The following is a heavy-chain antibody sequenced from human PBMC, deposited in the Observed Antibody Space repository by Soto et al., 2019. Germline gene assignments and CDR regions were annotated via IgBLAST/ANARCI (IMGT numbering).Heavy chain of an antibody. CDR3: ARVRIGYCSGGSCYSDSSPAGAIDY. CDR2: IYYSGST. D-gene: IGHD2-15*01. V-gene: IGHV4-59*01. CDR1: GGSISSYY. Sequence: QVQLQESGPGLVKPSETLSLTCTVSGGSISSYYWSWIRQPPGKGLEWIGYIYYSGSTNYNPSLKSRVHISVATSKNQFSLKLSSVTAADTAVYYCARVRIGYCSGGSCYSDSSPAGAIDYWGQGTLVTVSS. J-gene: IGHJ4*02.